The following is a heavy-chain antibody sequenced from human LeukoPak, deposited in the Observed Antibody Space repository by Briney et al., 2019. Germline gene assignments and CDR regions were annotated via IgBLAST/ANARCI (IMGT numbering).Heavy chain of an antibody. CDR3: VRLGGGAGAWYEGRGDFDY. J-gene: IGHJ4*02. CDR2: IYPGDSDR. D-gene: IGHD6-19*01. V-gene: IGHV5-51*01. CDR1: GYSFTTNW. Sequence: GESLKISCKGSGYSFTTNWIGWVRQMPGKGLEWVGIIYPGDSDRRHSPSFQGQVTISADKSISTAYLQWSSLKASDTATYYCVRLGGGAGAWYEGRGDFDYWGQGTLVTVSS.